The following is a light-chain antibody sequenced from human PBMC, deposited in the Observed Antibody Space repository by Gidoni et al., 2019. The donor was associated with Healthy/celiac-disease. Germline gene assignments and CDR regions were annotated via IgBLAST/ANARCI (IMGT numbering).Light chain of an antibody. CDR1: QSVSSY. Sequence: EIVLTQSPATLSLSPGERATLSCRASQSVSSYLAWYQQKPGQAPRLLIYDASNRATGIPARFSGSGSGTDFTLNISSLEPEDFAVYYCQQRSNWLTFXGXTKVEIK. V-gene: IGKV3-11*01. CDR2: DAS. CDR3: QQRSNWLT. J-gene: IGKJ4*01.